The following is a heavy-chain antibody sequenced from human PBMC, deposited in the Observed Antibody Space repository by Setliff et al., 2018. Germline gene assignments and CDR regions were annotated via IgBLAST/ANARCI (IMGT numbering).Heavy chain of an antibody. J-gene: IGHJ6*03. D-gene: IGHD6-13*01. CDR3: ARDYSSSWDYYYYYMDV. V-gene: IGHV1-69*06. Sequence: RASVKVSCKASGGTFSSYAISWVRQAPGQGLEWMGRIIPIFGTANYAQKFQGRVTITADKSTSTAYMELSSLRSEDTAVYYCARDYSSSWDYYYYYMDVWGKGTTVTVSS. CDR1: GGTFSSYA. CDR2: IIPIFGTA.